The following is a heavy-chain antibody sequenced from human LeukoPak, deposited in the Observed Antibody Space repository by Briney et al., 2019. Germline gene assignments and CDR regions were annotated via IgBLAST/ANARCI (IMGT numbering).Heavy chain of an antibody. Sequence: GGSLRLSCAASGFTFSSIAMTWVRQALGEGLEWVSTICSNEETTYNADSVKGRFTISRDNSKKTLYLQLNSLRVEDTAIYYCSKGQELDDGVFDSWGQGTLVTVSS. CDR3: SKGQELDDGVFDS. J-gene: IGHJ4*01. V-gene: IGHV3-23*01. D-gene: IGHD1-1*01. CDR2: ICSNEETT. CDR1: GFTFSSIA.